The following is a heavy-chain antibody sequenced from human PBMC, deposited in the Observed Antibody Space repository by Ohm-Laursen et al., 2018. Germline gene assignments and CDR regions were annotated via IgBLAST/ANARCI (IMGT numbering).Heavy chain of an antibody. V-gene: IGHV3-23*01. CDR2: ISAGGSST. D-gene: IGHD2-15*01. J-gene: IGHJ4*02. Sequence: GSLRLSCSASGFTFSNYAMSWVRQAPGKGLEWVSVISAGGSSTYYPDSVKGRLTISRDNSKNMLYLQMNSLTAEDTAVYYCATLTSGEDVYWGQGSLVTVSS. CDR1: GFTFSNYA. CDR3: ATLTSGEDVY.